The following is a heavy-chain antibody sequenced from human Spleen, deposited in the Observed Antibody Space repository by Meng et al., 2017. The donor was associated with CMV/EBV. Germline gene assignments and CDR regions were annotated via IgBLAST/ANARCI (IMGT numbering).Heavy chain of an antibody. CDR3: VRDDYTSGAPFDY. V-gene: IGHV3-74*01. CDR1: GFTFVSSW. CDR2: INTHGSST. D-gene: IGHD6-19*01. J-gene: IGHJ4*02. Sequence: CAASGFTFVSSWMHWVRQVPGKGPVWVSRINTHGSSTTYADFVQGRFTISRDNAKNTLYLQMNSLRAEDTAVYYCVRDDYTSGAPFDYWGQGTLVTVSS.